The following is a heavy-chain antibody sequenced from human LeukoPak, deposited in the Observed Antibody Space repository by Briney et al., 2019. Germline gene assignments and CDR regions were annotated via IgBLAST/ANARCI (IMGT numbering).Heavy chain of an antibody. Sequence: PGGSLRLSCAASGFTFRYYAMSWVRQAPGKGLEWVSSISDIGGSTNYADSVKGRLTISRDNSKNTLYLQMNSLSAEDTAVYYCAKDEEGDCSRARCYRWFDPWGQGTLVTVSS. CDR1: GFTFRYYA. J-gene: IGHJ5*02. CDR2: ISDIGGST. CDR3: AKDEEGDCSRARCYRWFDP. D-gene: IGHD2-2*01. V-gene: IGHV3-23*01.